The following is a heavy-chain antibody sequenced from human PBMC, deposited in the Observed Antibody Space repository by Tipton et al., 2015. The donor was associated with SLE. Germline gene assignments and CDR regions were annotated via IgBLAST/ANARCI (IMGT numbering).Heavy chain of an antibody. J-gene: IGHJ4*02. CDR2: VYYSGTT. Sequence: TLSLTCTVSGASISTTVYWWGWVRQPPGMGLAWIGIVYYSGTTHDNPSLKSRVTMSVDTSKNQFSLKLTSLTAADTALYYCARNKAVAGTVIEYWGPGTLVTVSS. CDR1: GASISTTVYW. V-gene: IGHV4-39*07. D-gene: IGHD6-19*01. CDR3: ARNKAVAGTVIEY.